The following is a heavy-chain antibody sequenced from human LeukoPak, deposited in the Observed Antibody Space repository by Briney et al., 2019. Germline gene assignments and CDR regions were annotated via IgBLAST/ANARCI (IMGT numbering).Heavy chain of an antibody. CDR3: TKRQGPTSGSYDYFDP. V-gene: IGHV4-4*09. D-gene: IGHD1-26*01. CDR2: IHSSGYT. CDR1: GGSISGNY. J-gene: IGHJ5*02. Sequence: SETLTLTCTVSGGSISGNYWSWIRQPPGQGLEWIAYIHSSGYTNYNPSLKSRVTISVDTSNNQFSLKVTSVTAADTAMYYCTKRQGPTSGSYDYFDPWGQGALVTVSS.